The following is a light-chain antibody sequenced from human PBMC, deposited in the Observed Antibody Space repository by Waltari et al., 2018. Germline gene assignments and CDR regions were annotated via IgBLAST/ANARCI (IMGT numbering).Light chain of an antibody. V-gene: IGLV4-69*01. CDR1: SGHSSNV. J-gene: IGLJ3*02. CDR2: VNSDGSH. CDR3: QTGGHGTWV. Sequence: QLVVTQSPSAPASLGASVKLTCTLSSGHSSNVIAWLQQQPEKGPRYLMKVNSDGSHSKGDEIPDRFSGSSSGAERYLTISNLQSEDEADYYCQTGGHGTWVFGGGTKLTVL.